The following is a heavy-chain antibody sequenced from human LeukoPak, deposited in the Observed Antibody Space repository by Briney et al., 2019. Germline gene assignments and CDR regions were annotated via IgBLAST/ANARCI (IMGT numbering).Heavy chain of an antibody. CDR2: ITSDGRTT. D-gene: IGHD6-6*01. CDR3: ARGLSGYASSLGY. CDR1: GFTFSSTW. J-gene: IGHJ4*02. V-gene: IGHV3-74*01. Sequence: PGGSLRLSCAASGFTFSSTWMHWFRQGAGKGLVWVSRITSDGRTTIYADSVKGRFSISRDNAKNTLYLQMNSLRAEDTAVYYCARGLSGYASSLGYWGQGTLVTVSA.